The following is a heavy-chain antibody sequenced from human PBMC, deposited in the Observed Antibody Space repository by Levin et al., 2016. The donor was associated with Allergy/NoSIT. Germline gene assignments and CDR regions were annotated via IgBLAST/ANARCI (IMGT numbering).Heavy chain of an antibody. J-gene: IGHJ6*02. D-gene: IGHD2-2*01. V-gene: IGHV4-39*01. Sequence: SETLSLTCTVSGGSISSSSYYWGWIRQPPGKGLEWIGSIYYSGSTYYNPSLKSRVTISVDTSKNQFSLKLSSVTAADTAVYYCARSNIVVVPAATRYYYYGMDVWGQGTTVTVSS. CDR1: GGSISSSSYY. CDR3: ARSNIVVVPAATRYYYYGMDV. CDR2: IYYSGST.